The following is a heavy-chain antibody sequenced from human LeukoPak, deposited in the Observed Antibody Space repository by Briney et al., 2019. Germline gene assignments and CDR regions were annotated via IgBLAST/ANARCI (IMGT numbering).Heavy chain of an antibody. D-gene: IGHD7-27*01. CDR3: AKASTNWGKFYLDY. Sequence: GGSLRLSCLASGFTFSNFAMSWVRRAPGKGLEWVSSISASVDTTYYADSVKGRFTISRDNSKNTLYLQMSNLRVDDTAVYYCAKASTNWGKFYLDYWGQGTLVTVSS. V-gene: IGHV3-23*01. CDR2: ISASVDTT. J-gene: IGHJ4*02. CDR1: GFTFSNFA.